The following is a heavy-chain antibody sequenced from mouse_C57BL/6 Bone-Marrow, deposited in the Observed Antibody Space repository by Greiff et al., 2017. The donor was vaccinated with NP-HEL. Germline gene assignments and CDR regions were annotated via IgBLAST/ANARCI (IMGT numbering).Heavy chain of an antibody. CDR3: ALKDSSGYVAY. J-gene: IGHJ3*01. Sequence: DVHLVESGGGLVKPGGSLKLSCAASGFTFSDYGMHWVRQAPEKGLEWVAYISSGSSTIYYADTVKGRFTISRDNAKNTLFLQMTSLRSEDTAMYYCALKDSSGYVAYWGQGTLVTVSA. CDR2: ISSGSSTI. D-gene: IGHD3-2*02. V-gene: IGHV5-17*01. CDR1: GFTFSDYG.